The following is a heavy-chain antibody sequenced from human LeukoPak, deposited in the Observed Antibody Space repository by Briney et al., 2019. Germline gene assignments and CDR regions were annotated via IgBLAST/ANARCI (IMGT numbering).Heavy chain of an antibody. CDR1: GYTFTGYF. CDR2: INPNSGGT. CDR3: ATGIGVAGYDY. V-gene: IGHV1-2*02. D-gene: IGHD6-19*01. Sequence: GASVKLSCKASGYTFTGYFMHWVRQAPGQGLEWMGWINPNSGGTNFAQKFQGRVTMTRDTSISTAYMELSRLRSDDRAVYYCATGIGVAGYDYWGQGTLVTVSS. J-gene: IGHJ4*02.